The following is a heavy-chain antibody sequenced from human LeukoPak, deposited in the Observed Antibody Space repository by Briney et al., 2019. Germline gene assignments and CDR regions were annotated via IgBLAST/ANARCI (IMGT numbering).Heavy chain of an antibody. Sequence: ASVKVSCKASGYTFTSYGISWVRQAPGQGLEWMGWISAYNGNTNYAQKLQGRVTMTTDTSPSTAYMELRSLSSDDTAVYSCARERSVVVPAANVPYYYGMDVWGQGTTVTVSS. CDR3: ARERSVVVPAANVPYYYGMDV. D-gene: IGHD2-2*01. V-gene: IGHV1-18*01. J-gene: IGHJ6*02. CDR2: ISAYNGNT. CDR1: GYTFTSYG.